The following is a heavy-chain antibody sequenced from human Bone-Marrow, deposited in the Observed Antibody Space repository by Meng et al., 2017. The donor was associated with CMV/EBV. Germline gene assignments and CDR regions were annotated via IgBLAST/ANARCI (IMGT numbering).Heavy chain of an antibody. CDR2: IYYSGST. Sequence: LETLSLTCTVSGGSISSYYWSWIRQPPGKGLEWIGYIYYSGSTNYNPSLKSRVTISVDTSKNQFSLKLSSVTAADTAVYYCAREGLWSGWTREYGMDVWGQGTTVTVSS. CDR3: AREGLWSGWTREYGMDV. D-gene: IGHD3-3*01. CDR1: GGSISSYY. V-gene: IGHV4-59*01. J-gene: IGHJ6*02.